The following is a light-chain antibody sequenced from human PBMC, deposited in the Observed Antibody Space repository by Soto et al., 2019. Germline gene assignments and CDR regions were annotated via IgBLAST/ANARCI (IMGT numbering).Light chain of an antibody. CDR3: QQANSFPLT. V-gene: IGKV1-12*01. CDR1: QGISSL. Sequence: DIQMTQSPSSVSASVGDRVTITCRASQGISSLFAWYQQKPGKAPNLLIHTASSLQSGVPSRFSGSGSGTDFTLTISSLQPKDFATYYCQQANSFPLTFGGGTKVEIK. J-gene: IGKJ4*01. CDR2: TAS.